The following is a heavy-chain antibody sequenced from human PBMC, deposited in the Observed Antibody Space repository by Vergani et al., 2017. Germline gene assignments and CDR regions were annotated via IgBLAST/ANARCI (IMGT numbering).Heavy chain of an antibody. CDR3: ARDYYGSGSYYNPRGNYYGMDV. CDR1: GFTFSSYG. V-gene: IGHV3-30*03. J-gene: IGHJ6*02. CDR2: ISYDGSNK. Sequence: VQLLESGGGLVQPGGSLRLSCEASGFTFSSYGMHWVRQAPGKGLEWVAVISYDGSNKYYADSVKGRFTISRDNAKNSLYLQMNSLRAEDTAVYYCARDYYGSGSYYNPRGNYYGMDVWGQGP. D-gene: IGHD3-10*01.